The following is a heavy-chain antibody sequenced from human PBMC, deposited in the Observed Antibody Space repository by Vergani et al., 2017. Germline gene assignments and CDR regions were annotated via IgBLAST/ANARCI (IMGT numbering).Heavy chain of an antibody. CDR2: ISYDGSNK. V-gene: IGHV3-30-3*01. CDR3: AKELVDGYFDL. CDR1: GFTFSSYA. Sequence: QVQLVESGGGVVQPGRSLRLSCAASGFTFSSYAMHWVRQAPGKGLEWVAVISYDGSNKYYADSVKGRFTISRDNSKNTLYLQMNSLRAEDTAVYYCAKELVDGYFDLWGRGTLVTVSS. J-gene: IGHJ2*01.